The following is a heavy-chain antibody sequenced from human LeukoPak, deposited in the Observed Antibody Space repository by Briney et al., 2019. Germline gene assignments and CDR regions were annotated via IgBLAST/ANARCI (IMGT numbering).Heavy chain of an antibody. J-gene: IGHJ4*02. Sequence: GGSLRLSCVVSGFTFSTYTMNWVRQAPGKGLEWVSAIIGRGDTYYADSVKGRFTISRDSSKNTLYLQMNGLRDEDTAVYYCAKDKVPDGRWLFDYWGLGTPVTVSA. CDR3: AKDKVPDGRWLFDY. CDR1: GFTFSTYT. V-gene: IGHV3-23*01. D-gene: IGHD4-23*01. CDR2: IIGRGDT.